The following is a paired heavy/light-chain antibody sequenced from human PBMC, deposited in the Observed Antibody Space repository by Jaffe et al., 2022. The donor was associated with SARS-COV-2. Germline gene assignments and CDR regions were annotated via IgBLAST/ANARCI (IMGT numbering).Heavy chain of an antibody. CDR1: GFTFSDYY. D-gene: IGHD2-8*01. Sequence: QVQLVESGGGLVKPGGSLRLSCAASGFTFSDYYMSWIRQAPGKGLEWVSYISSSGSTIYYADSVKGRFTISRDNAKNSLYLQMNSLRAEDTAVYYCARALSKNGPDYWGQGTLVTVSS. CDR2: ISSSGSTI. CDR3: ARALSKNGPDY. V-gene: IGHV3-11*01. J-gene: IGHJ4*02.
Light chain of an antibody. CDR2: EVS. J-gene: IGLJ1*01. Sequence: QSALTQPASVSGSPGQSITISCTGTSSDVGSYNLVSWYQQHPGKAPKLMIYEVSKRPSGVSNRFSGSKSGNTASLTISGLQAEDEADYYCCSYAGSSNYVFGTGTKVTVL. CDR1: SSDVGSYNL. CDR3: CSYAGSSNYV. V-gene: IGLV2-23*02.